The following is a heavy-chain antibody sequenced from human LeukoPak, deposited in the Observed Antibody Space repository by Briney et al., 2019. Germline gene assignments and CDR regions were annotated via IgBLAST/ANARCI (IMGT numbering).Heavy chain of an antibody. CDR1: GGSISSSSYY. J-gene: IGHJ4*02. CDR2: INHSGST. CDR3: ARDDGVGATWGSFDY. Sequence: SETLSLTCTVSGGSISSSSYYWGWIRQPPGKGLEWIGEINHSGSTNYNPSLKSRVTISVDTSKNQFSLKLSSATAADTAVYYCARDDGVGATWGSFDYWGQGTLVTASS. V-gene: IGHV4-39*07. D-gene: IGHD1-26*01.